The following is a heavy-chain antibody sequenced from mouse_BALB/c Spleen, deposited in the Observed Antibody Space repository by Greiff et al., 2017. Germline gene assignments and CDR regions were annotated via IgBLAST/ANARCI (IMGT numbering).Heavy chain of an antibody. Sequence: EVKVVESGGGLVKPGGSLKLSCAASGFTFSSYAMSWVRQTPEKRLEWVASISSGGSTYYPDSVKGRFTISRDNARNILYLQMSSLRSEDTAMYYCARDMITGYFDVWGAGTTVTVSS. CDR1: GFTFSSYA. V-gene: IGHV5-6-5*01. D-gene: IGHD2-4*01. CDR3: ARDMITGYFDV. CDR2: ISSGGST. J-gene: IGHJ1*01.